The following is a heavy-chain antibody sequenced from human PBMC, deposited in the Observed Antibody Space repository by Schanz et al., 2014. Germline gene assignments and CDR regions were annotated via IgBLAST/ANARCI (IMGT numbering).Heavy chain of an antibody. CDR1: GFAFSSFA. CDR2: ISTSGTYM. J-gene: IGHJ4*02. V-gene: IGHV3-21*01. Sequence: EEQLVESGGGLVQPGGSLRLSCVASGFAFSSFAMTWVRQAPGRGLEWVSSISTSGTYMYIADSLKGRLTISRDDAKKSMYLQMNNLRAEDTAVYYCVRVSFADPRLYRGMDRDIDYWGQGTLVTVSS. D-gene: IGHD5-18*01. CDR3: VRVSFADPRLYRGMDRDIDY.